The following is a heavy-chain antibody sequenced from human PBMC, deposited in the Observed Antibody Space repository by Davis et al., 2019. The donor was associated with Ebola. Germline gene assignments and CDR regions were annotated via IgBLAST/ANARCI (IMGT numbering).Heavy chain of an antibody. Sequence: GGSLRLSCAASGFTFSDYYMSWIRQAPGKGLEWVSYISSRGSTIYYADSVKGRFTISRDNAKNSLYLQMNSLRAEDTAVYYCARWGNYDFWSGYPNYYYGMDVWGQGTTVTVSS. CDR3: ARWGNYDFWSGYPNYYYGMDV. CDR1: GFTFSDYY. D-gene: IGHD3-3*01. V-gene: IGHV3-11*01. J-gene: IGHJ6*02. CDR2: ISSRGSTI.